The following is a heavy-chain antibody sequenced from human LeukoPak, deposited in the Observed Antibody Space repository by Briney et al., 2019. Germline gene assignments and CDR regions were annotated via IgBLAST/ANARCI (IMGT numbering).Heavy chain of an antibody. V-gene: IGHV4-61*02. J-gene: IGHJ4*02. CDR1: GGSISSGSYY. CDR3: ARWAVTYYFDY. CDR2: IYTSGST. Sequence: SQTLSLTCTVSGGSISSGSYYWSWIRQPAGKGLEWIGRIYTSGSTNYNPSLKSRVTISVDTSKNQFSLKLSSVTAAATALYYCARWAVTYYFDYWGQGTLVTVSS. D-gene: IGHD4-11*01.